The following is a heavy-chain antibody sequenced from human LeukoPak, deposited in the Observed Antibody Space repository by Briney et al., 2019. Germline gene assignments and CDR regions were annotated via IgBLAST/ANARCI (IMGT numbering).Heavy chain of an antibody. V-gene: IGHV4-4*07. CDR3: ARGSLWFGEFRVLDY. J-gene: IGHJ4*02. D-gene: IGHD3-10*01. Sequence: SQTLSLTCTVSGGSISSYYWSWIRQPAGKGLEWIGRIYTSGSTNYNPSLKSRVTMSVDTSKNQFSLKLSSVTAADTAVYYCARGSLWFGEFRVLDYWGQGTLVTVSS. CDR2: IYTSGST. CDR1: GGSISSYY.